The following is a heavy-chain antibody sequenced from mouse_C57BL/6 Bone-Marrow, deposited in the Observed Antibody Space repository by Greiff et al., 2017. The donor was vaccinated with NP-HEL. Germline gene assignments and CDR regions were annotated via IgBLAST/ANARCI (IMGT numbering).Heavy chain of an antibody. V-gene: IGHV5-12*01. Sequence: EVMLVESGGGLVQPGGSLKLSCAASGFTFSDYYMYWVRQTPEKRLEWVAYISNGGGSTYYPDTVKGRFTISRDNAKNTLYLQMSRLKSEDTAMYYCARPLITTVVATRYAMDYWGQGTSVTVSS. CDR3: ARPLITTVVATRYAMDY. D-gene: IGHD1-1*01. J-gene: IGHJ4*01. CDR1: GFTFSDYY. CDR2: ISNGGGST.